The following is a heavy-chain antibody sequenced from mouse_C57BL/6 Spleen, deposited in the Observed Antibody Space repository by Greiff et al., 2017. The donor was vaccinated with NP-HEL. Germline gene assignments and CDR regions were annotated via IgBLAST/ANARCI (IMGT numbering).Heavy chain of an antibody. CDR1: GFTFSDYG. D-gene: IGHD1-1*01. CDR2: ISSGSSTI. V-gene: IGHV5-17*01. CDR3: ARQTTVVATRNYFDY. Sequence: EVKLMESGGGLVKPGGSLKLSCAASGFTFSDYGMHWVRQAPEKGLEWVAYISSGSSTIYYADTVKGRFTISRDNAKNTLFLQMTSLRSEDTAMYYCARQTTVVATRNYFDYWGQGTTLTVSS. J-gene: IGHJ2*01.